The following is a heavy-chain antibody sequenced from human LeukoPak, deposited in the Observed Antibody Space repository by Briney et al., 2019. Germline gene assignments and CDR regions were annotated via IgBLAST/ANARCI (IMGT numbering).Heavy chain of an antibody. J-gene: IGHJ6*03. V-gene: IGHV3-33*06. D-gene: IGHD3-10*01. CDR2: IWYDGSNK. Sequence: PGWSLRLSCVGSGLTFSGFELNWVRQAPGKGLAGVAVIWYDGSNKYYVDSVKGRFTISRDDSKNTLYLQMNSLRAEDTAVYYCAKDGDRGEYYYYYYMDVWGKGTTVTVSS. CDR3: AKDGDRGEYYYYYYMDV. CDR1: GLTFSGFE.